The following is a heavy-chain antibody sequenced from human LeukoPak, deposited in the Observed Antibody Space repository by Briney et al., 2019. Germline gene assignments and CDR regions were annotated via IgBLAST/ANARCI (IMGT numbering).Heavy chain of an antibody. V-gene: IGHV4-59*01. CDR1: GGSISSYY. CDR3: ARLSCGGDCNFDY. D-gene: IGHD2-21*02. J-gene: IGHJ4*02. CDR2: IYYSGST. Sequence: SETLSLTCTVSGGSISSYYWSWIRQPPGKGLEWIGYIYYSGSTNYNPSLKSRVTISVDTSKNQFSLKLSSVTAADTAVYYCARLSCGGDCNFDYWGQGTRVTVSS.